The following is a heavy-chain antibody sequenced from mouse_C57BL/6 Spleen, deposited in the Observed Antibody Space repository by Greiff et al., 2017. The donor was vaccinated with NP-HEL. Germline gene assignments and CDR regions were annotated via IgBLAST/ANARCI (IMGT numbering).Heavy chain of an antibody. J-gene: IGHJ4*01. Sequence: EVKLVESVAELVRPGASVKLSCTASGFNIKNTYMHWVKQRPEQGLEWIGRIDPANGNTKYAPKFQGKATITADTSSNTAYLQLSSLTSEDTAIYYCARWGNGPYYAMDYWGQGTSVTVSS. V-gene: IGHV14-3*01. CDR1: GFNIKNTY. CDR3: ARWGNGPYYAMDY. D-gene: IGHD2-1*01. CDR2: IDPANGNT.